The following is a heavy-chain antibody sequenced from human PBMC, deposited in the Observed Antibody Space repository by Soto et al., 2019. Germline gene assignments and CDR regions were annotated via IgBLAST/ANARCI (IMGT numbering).Heavy chain of an antibody. CDR1: GYTFSNYG. Sequence: QVQLLQSGAEVKKPGASVKVSCTTSGYTFSNYGISWVRQAPGQGLEWLGWISAYNGNTNDAQNLQGRATMATDTSASMAYMELRSLTSDDTAVYYWARSSGTSYIWFAPWGQGTLVTVAS. CDR2: ISAYNGNT. V-gene: IGHV1-18*01. J-gene: IGHJ5*02. CDR3: ARSSGTSYIWFAP. D-gene: IGHD1-26*01.